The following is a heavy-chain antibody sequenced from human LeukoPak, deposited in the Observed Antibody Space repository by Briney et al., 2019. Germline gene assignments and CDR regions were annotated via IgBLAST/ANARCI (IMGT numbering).Heavy chain of an antibody. V-gene: IGHV3-23*01. CDR2: INHSGDST. Sequence: PGGSLRLSCVASGFKFGTYAMNWVRQAPAKGLEWVSGINHSGDSTNHADSVRGRFTISRDNSKNTLYLQMSSLRAEDTAVYYCARGTYYFDYWGQGTLVTVSS. J-gene: IGHJ4*02. CDR3: ARGTYYFDY. CDR1: GFKFGTYA.